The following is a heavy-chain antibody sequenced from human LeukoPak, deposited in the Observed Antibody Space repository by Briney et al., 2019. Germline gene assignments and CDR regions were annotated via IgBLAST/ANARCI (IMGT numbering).Heavy chain of an antibody. Sequence: SQTLSLTCTVSGGSISSGGYYWSWIRQPPGKGLEWIGYIYYSGSTYYNPSLKSRVTISVDTSKNQFSLKLSSVTAADTAVYYCASMVRGVIRAFDIWGQGTMVTVSS. CDR2: IYYSGST. CDR1: GGSISSGGYY. J-gene: IGHJ3*02. CDR3: ASMVRGVIRAFDI. V-gene: IGHV4-30-4*08. D-gene: IGHD3-10*01.